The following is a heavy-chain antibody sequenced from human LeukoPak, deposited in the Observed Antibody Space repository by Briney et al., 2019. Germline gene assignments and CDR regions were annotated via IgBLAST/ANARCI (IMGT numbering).Heavy chain of an antibody. CDR1: GGSFSGYY. D-gene: IGHD6-13*01. CDR2: INHSGST. CDR3: ARHLSSSWFYLDY. V-gene: IGHV4-34*01. Sequence: PSETLSLTCAVYGGSFSGYYWSWIRQPPGKGLEWIGEINHSGSTNYNPSLKSRVTISVDTSKNQFSLKLSSVTAADTAVYYCARHLSSSWFYLDYWGQGTLVTVSS. J-gene: IGHJ4*02.